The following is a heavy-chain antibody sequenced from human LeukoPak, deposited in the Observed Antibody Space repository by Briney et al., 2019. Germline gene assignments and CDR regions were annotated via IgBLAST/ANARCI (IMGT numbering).Heavy chain of an antibody. CDR1: GFTFDDYA. D-gene: IGHD3-10*01. CDR2: ISWNSGSI. J-gene: IGHJ6*03. Sequence: AGGSLRLSCAASGFTFDDYAMHRVRQAPGKGLEWVSGISWNSGSIGYADSVKGRFTISRDNAKNSLYLEMNSLRAEDTAVYYCARDRALVSMVRGVMGYFYYYMDVWGKGTTVTISS. V-gene: IGHV3-9*01. CDR3: ARDRALVSMVRGVMGYFYYYMDV.